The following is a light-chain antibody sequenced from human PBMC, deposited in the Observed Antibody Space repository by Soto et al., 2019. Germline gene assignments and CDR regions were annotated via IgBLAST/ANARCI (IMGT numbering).Light chain of an antibody. J-gene: IGKJ4*01. V-gene: IGKV3-20*01. CDR1: QSISSDY. CDR3: QQFGTSPT. Sequence: EVVLTQSPDTLSLSPGERATLSCRASQSISSDYLVWYQQKPGQAPRLLIYGASSRATGIPDRFSGSGSGTDFTLTISRVEPEDFAVYYCQQFGTSPTFGGGTRVEIK. CDR2: GAS.